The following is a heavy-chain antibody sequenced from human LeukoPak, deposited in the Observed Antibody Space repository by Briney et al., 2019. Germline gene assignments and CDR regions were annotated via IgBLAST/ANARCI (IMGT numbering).Heavy chain of an antibody. CDR3: ARSITMVRGVRYYYYGMDV. Sequence: ASVKVSCKASGYTFTSYDINWVRQATGQGLEWMGWMNPNSGNTGYAQKFQGRVTMIRNTSISTAYMELSSLRSEDTAVYYCARSITMVRGVRYYYYGMDVWGQGTTVTVSS. D-gene: IGHD3-10*01. CDR1: GYTFTSYD. J-gene: IGHJ6*02. CDR2: MNPNSGNT. V-gene: IGHV1-8*01.